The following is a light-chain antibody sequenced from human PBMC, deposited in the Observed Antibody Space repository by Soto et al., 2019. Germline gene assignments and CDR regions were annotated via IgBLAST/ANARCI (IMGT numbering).Light chain of an antibody. Sequence: QSALTQPASVSGSPGQSITISCTGTSSDIGGYNYISWYQQLPGKAPKFIIYDVRNRPSGVSNRFSGSRSGNTASLTLSGLQAEDEADYYCSSYTSSSTVIFGGGTKVTVL. CDR2: DVR. CDR3: SSYTSSSTVI. V-gene: IGLV2-14*01. J-gene: IGLJ2*01. CDR1: SSDIGGYNY.